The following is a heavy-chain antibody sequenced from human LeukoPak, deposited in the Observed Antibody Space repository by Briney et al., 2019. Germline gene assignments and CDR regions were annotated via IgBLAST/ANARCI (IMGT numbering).Heavy chain of an antibody. V-gene: IGHV4-31*03. CDR1: GGSISSGGYY. D-gene: IGHD4-17*01. CDR3: ARDRLNDYGDSWTDY. J-gene: IGHJ4*02. Sequence: TPSETLSLTCTVSGGSISSGGYYWSWIRQHPGKGLEWIGYIYYSGSTYYNPSLKSRVTISVDTSKNQFSLKLSSVTAADTAVYYCARDRLNDYGDSWTDYWGQGTLVTVSS. CDR2: IYYSGST.